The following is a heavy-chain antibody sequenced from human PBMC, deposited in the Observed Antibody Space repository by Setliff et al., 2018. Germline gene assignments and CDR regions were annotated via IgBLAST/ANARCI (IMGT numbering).Heavy chain of an antibody. CDR2: VHFTGST. Sequence: SETLSLTCNVSGASIRNFYWTWIWQPPGKGREWIGYVHFTGSTDYNPSLGSRVTISLDRSKTQFSLKLSPVTAADTAVYYCARGGVTAVWDLTDWGQGTLVTVSS. CDR1: GASIRNFY. J-gene: IGHJ4*02. D-gene: IGHD2-21*02. CDR3: ARGGVTAVWDLTD. V-gene: IGHV4-59*01.